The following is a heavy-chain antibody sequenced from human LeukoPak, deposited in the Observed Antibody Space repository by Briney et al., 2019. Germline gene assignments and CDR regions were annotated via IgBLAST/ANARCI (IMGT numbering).Heavy chain of an antibody. V-gene: IGHV4-34*01. CDR1: GGSFSGYY. CDR2: INHSGST. CDR3: ARVIAVAGRSPFDY. Sequence: SETLSLTCAVYGGSFSGYYWSWIRQPPGKGLEWIGEINHSGSTNYNPSLKSRVTISVDTSKNQFSLKLSPVTAADTAVYYCARVIAVAGRSPFDYWGQGTLVTVSS. J-gene: IGHJ4*02. D-gene: IGHD6-19*01.